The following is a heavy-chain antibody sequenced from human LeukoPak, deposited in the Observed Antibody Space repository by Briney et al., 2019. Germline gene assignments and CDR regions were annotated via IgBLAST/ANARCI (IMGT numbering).Heavy chain of an antibody. D-gene: IGHD3-22*01. CDR3: ARDRPHYYDSSGGAFDI. V-gene: IGHV4-59*12. Sequence: PSETLSLTCTVSGGSISSYYWSWIRQPPGKGLEWIGYIYYSGSTNYNPSLKSRVTMSVDTSKNQFSLKLSSVTAADTAVYYCARDRPHYYDSSGGAFDIWGQGTMVTVSS. CDR2: IYYSGST. CDR1: GGSISSYY. J-gene: IGHJ3*02.